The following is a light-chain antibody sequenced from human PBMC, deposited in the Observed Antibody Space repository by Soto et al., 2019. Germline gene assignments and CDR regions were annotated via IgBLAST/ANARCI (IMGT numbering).Light chain of an antibody. J-gene: IGKJ1*01. V-gene: IGKV1-27*01. CDR1: QGISND. CDR3: QNYNSAPRT. CDR2: AAS. Sequence: DIQMTQSPSSLSASIGDRVTISCRASQGISNDLAWYQQKPGKVPYLLIYAASTSHAAVPSRLRGSGSGTDFTLTISALQPEDVATYYYQNYNSAPRTFGQGTKVDIK.